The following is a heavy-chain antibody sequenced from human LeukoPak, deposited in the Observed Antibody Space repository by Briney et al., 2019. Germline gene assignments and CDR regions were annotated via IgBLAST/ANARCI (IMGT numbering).Heavy chain of an antibody. CDR1: GGSISSGGYY. Sequence: SETLSLTCTVSGGSISSGGYYWSWIRQHPGKGLEWIGYIYYSGSTNYNPSLKSRVTMSVDTSKNQFSLKLSSVTAADTAVYYCAGGSYYDILTGYSYFDYWGQGTLVTVSS. V-gene: IGHV4-61*08. D-gene: IGHD3-9*01. J-gene: IGHJ4*02. CDR3: AGGSYYDILTGYSYFDY. CDR2: IYYSGST.